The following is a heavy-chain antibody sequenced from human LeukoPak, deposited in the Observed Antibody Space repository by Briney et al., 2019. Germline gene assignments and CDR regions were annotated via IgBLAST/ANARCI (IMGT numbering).Heavy chain of an antibody. Sequence: ASVKVSCKASGYTFTSYGISWVRQAPGQGLEWMGWISAYNGNTNYAQKLQGRVTITRDTSASTAYMELSSLRSEDMAVYYCARSGALYCSGGSCYSEGNYWFDPWGQGTLVTVSS. D-gene: IGHD2-15*01. J-gene: IGHJ5*02. CDR1: GYTFTSYG. V-gene: IGHV1-18*03. CDR2: ISAYNGNT. CDR3: ARSGALYCSGGSCYSEGNYWFDP.